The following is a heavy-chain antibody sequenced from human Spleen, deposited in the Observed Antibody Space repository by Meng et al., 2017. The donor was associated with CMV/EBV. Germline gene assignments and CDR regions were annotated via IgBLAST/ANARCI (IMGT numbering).Heavy chain of an antibody. CDR1: GFTFDNYD. CDR2: IDVSDET. V-gene: IGHV3-13*01. J-gene: IGHJ3*01. D-gene: IGHD3-3*01. Sequence: GESLKISCAASGFTFDNYDMHWVRQAPGKGLEWVSSIDVSDETYYLGAVEGRFTISRESAKNSLYLQMNNMIAGDTAVYYCARGRLYDSSSGYSHHDNFDLWGQGTTVTVSS. CDR3: ARGRLYDSSSGYSHHDNFDL.